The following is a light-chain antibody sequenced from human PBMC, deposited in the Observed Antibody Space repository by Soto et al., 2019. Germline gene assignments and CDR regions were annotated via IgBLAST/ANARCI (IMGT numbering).Light chain of an antibody. CDR2: YIS. Sequence: DIQITQSPSTLPASVGDRVTITCRASQSIDRWLAWYQQKPGQAPRLLIYYISTRATGIPARFSGSGSGTDFTLTISRLEPEDSAVYYCQQYSRAPITFGQGTRLEIK. V-gene: IGKV1-5*01. CDR1: QSIDRW. J-gene: IGKJ5*01. CDR3: QQYSRAPIT.